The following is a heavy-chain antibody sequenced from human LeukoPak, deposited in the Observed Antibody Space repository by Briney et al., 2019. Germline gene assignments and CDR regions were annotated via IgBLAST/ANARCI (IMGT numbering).Heavy chain of an antibody. CDR3: AKDLGDYDILTGYYTYYYYGMDV. D-gene: IGHD3-9*01. CDR1: GFTFNSYA. V-gene: IGHV3-23*01. Sequence: PGGSLRLSCAASGFTFNSYAMHWVRQAPGKGLEWVSAISGSGGSTYYADSVKGRFTISRDNSKNTLYLQMNSLRAEDTAVYYCAKDLGDYDILTGYYTYYYYGMDVWGQGTTATVSS. CDR2: ISGSGGST. J-gene: IGHJ6*02.